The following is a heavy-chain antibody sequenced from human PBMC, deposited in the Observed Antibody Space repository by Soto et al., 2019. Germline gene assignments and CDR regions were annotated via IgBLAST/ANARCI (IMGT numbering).Heavy chain of an antibody. J-gene: IGHJ5*02. CDR1: GGSFSGYY. Sequence: PSETLSLTCAVYGGSFSGYYWGWIRQPPGEGLEWIGSIYHTGNAYYNPSLKSRVTISIDTSKNQFSLKLTSVTAADAALYFCARDFFDGSDNTTNGFAPWAQETLVPVPS. CDR2: IYHTGNA. D-gene: IGHD3-22*01. V-gene: IGHV4-34*01. CDR3: ARDFFDGSDNTTNGFAP.